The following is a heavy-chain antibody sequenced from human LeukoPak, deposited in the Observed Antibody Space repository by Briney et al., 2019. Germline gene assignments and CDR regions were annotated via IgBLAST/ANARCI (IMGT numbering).Heavy chain of an antibody. CDR1: GYTFTSYD. Sequence: ASVKVSCKASGYTFTSYDINWVRQATGQGLEWMGWMNPNSGNTGYAQKFQGRVTMTRNTSISTAYMELSSLRSEDTAVYYCARDRIPAGNYYYYGMDVWGQGTTVTVSS. CDR2: MNPNSGNT. V-gene: IGHV1-8*01. D-gene: IGHD2-2*01. J-gene: IGHJ6*02. CDR3: ARDRIPAGNYYYYGMDV.